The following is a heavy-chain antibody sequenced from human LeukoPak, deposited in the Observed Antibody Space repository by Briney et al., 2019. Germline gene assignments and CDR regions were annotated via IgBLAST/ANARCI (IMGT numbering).Heavy chain of an antibody. CDR3: AREYGGN. CDR1: GFTFSSYI. CDR2: IKQDGSEK. J-gene: IGHJ4*02. D-gene: IGHD1-26*01. Sequence: GGSLRLSCAASGFTFSSYIMNWVRQAPGKGLEWVANIKQDGSEKYYVDSVKGRFTISRDNAKNSLYLQMNSLRAEDTAVYYCAREYGGNWGQGTLVTVPS. V-gene: IGHV3-7*01.